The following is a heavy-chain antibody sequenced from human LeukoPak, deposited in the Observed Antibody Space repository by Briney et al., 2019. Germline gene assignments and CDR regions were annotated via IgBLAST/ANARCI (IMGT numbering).Heavy chain of an antibody. CDR2: ISYDGSEK. J-gene: IGHJ4*02. D-gene: IGHD6-19*01. V-gene: IGHV3-30*18. CDR3: AKGYRRGWYVGGNFDY. Sequence: GRSLRLSCAASGFTFNNYAMHWVRQAPGKGLEWVAVISYDGSEKYYAGSVKGRFTISRDTSKNTVYLQMNSLRAEDTALYYCAKGYRRGWYVGGNFDYWGQGTPVTVSS. CDR1: GFTFNNYA.